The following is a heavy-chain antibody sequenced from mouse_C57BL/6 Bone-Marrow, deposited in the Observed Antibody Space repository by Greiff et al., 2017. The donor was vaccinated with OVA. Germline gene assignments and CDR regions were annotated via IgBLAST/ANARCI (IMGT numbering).Heavy chain of an antibody. J-gene: IGHJ2*01. Sequence: VQLVESGAELARPGASVKLSCKASGYTFTSYGISWVKQRTGQGLEWIGEIYPRSGNTYYNEKFKGKATLTADKSSSTAYMELRSLTAEDSAVYFCARKMAMRWLRRYFYWGQGTTLTVSS. V-gene: IGHV1-81*01. D-gene: IGHD2-2*01. CDR1: GYTFTSYG. CDR3: ARKMAMRWLRRYFY. CDR2: IYPRSGNT.